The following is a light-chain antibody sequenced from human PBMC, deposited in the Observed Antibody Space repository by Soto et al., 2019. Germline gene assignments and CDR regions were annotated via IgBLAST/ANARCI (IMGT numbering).Light chain of an antibody. Sequence: EIVLTQSPGTLSLSQGARATLSCRASQSVSSSYLAWYQQKPGQAPRLLIYGASSRATGIPDRFSGSVSGTDFTLNISRLEHEDFAVYYCQHYGRSPPTFGQGTKVDIK. J-gene: IGKJ1*01. CDR3: QHYGRSPPT. CDR2: GAS. V-gene: IGKV3-20*01. CDR1: QSVSSSY.